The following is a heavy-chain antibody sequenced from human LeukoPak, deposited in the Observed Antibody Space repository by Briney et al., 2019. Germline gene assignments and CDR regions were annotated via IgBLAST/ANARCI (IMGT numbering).Heavy chain of an antibody. Sequence: ASVKVSCKASGYTFTGYYLHWVRQAPGQGLEWMGRINPNSGAARCAQMFQGRVILTRDTSLSTVYMELSRLGSDDMAIYYCARDAFTVGATGENWFDPWGQGTLVTVSS. J-gene: IGHJ5*02. CDR3: ARDAFTVGATGENWFDP. V-gene: IGHV1-2*06. D-gene: IGHD1-26*01. CDR1: GYTFTGYY. CDR2: INPNSGAA.